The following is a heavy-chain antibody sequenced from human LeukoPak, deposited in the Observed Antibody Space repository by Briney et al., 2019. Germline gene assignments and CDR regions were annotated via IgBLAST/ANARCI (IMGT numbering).Heavy chain of an antibody. J-gene: IGHJ3*02. CDR3: ARVMAFGVENAFDI. D-gene: IGHD3-3*01. CDR2: ISAYNGNT. Sequence: ASVKVSCKASDYTFTSYGISWVRQAPGQGLEWMGWISAYNGNTNYAQKLQGRVTMTTDTSTSTAYMELRSLRSDDTAVYYCARVMAFGVENAFDIWGQGTMVTVSS. CDR1: DYTFTSYG. V-gene: IGHV1-18*01.